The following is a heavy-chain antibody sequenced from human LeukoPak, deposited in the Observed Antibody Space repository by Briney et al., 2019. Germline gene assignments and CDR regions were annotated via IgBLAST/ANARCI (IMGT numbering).Heavy chain of an antibody. V-gene: IGHV4-59*01. J-gene: IGHJ4*02. Sequence: PSETLSLTCTVSGSMYNYYWSWIRQPPGEGLEWIGWIHYNGNTNYNPSLKSRVTMSLDTSENQVSLKLSSVTAADTAVYYCARVNIYCGGDCYGVETDYWGQGTLVTVSS. D-gene: IGHD2-21*01. CDR3: ARVNIYCGGDCYGVETDY. CDR2: IHYNGNT. CDR1: GSMYNYY.